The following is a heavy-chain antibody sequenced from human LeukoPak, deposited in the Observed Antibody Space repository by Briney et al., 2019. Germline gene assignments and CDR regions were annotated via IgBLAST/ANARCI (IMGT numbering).Heavy chain of an antibody. Sequence: PSETLSLTCTVSGGSTSSYYCSWLRQPPGEGREWWGYMSYSGSTNYHPSLKSRVTISVDTSQNQFSLKLNSVTAEDTAVYYCARVGDYCFDCWGQGALVTVSS. J-gene: IGHJ4*02. V-gene: IGHV4-59*08. D-gene: IGHD3-16*01. CDR3: ARVGDYCFDC. CDR2: MSYSGST. CDR1: GGSTSSYY.